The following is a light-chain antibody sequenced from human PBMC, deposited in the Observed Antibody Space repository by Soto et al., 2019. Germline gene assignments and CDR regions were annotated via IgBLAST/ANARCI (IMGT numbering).Light chain of an antibody. J-gene: IGKJ3*01. CDR1: QSVRWA. Sequence: EIVLTQSPGTLSLSPGERATLSCRASQSVRWALAWYQQRRGQAPRLVFHEASRKATGIPDRFSGNGSGTDFTLTISRLEPEDFAVYYCPQYGDLPFTFGPGTKVDFK. V-gene: IGKV3-20*01. CDR3: PQYGDLPFT. CDR2: EAS.